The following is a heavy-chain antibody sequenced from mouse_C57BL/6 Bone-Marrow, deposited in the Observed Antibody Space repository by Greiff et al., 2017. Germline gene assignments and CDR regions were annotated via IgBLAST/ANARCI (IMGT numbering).Heavy chain of an antibody. CDR3: ARGIYYDFTWFAY. J-gene: IGHJ3*01. CDR1: GYTFTSYG. V-gene: IGHV1-81*01. D-gene: IGHD2-4*01. Sequence: VKLQQSGAELARPGASVKLSCKASGYTFTSYGISWVKQRTGQGLEWIGEIYPRSGNTYYNEKFKGKATLTADKSSSTAYMELRSLTSEDSAVYFCARGIYYDFTWFAYWGQGTLVTVSA. CDR2: IYPRSGNT.